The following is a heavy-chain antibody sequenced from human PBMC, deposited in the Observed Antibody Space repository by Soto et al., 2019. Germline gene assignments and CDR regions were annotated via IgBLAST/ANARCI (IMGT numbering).Heavy chain of an antibody. CDR1: GFTFSSYS. J-gene: IGHJ5*02. CDR2: ISSSSSTI. V-gene: IGHV3-48*01. CDR3: AREYCSSTSCLNWFDP. D-gene: IGHD2-2*01. Sequence: GGSLRLSCAASGFTFSSYSMNWVRQAPGKGLEWVSYISSSSSTIYYAEYVKGRFTISRDNAKNSLYLQMNSLRAEDTAVYYCAREYCSSTSCLNWFDPWGQGTLVTVSS.